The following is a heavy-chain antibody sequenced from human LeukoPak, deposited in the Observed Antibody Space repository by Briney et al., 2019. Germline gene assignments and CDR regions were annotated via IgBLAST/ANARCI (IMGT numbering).Heavy chain of an antibody. J-gene: IGHJ4*02. CDR3: AKDAFGELAPDHGYYFDY. V-gene: IGHV3-30*18. CDR1: GFTFGSYG. Sequence: PGGSLRLSCAASGFTFGSYGMHWVRQAPGKGLEWVAVISYDGSNKYYADSVKGRFTISRDNSKNTLYLQMNSLRAEDTAVYYCAKDAFGELAPDHGYYFDYWGQGTLVTVSS. CDR2: ISYDGSNK. D-gene: IGHD3-10*01.